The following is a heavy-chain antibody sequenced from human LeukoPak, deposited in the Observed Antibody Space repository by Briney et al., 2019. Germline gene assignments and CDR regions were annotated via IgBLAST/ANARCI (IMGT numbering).Heavy chain of an antibody. J-gene: IGHJ4*02. Sequence: GASVKVSCKASGGTFSTFGISWVRQAPGQGLEWMGGIIPIFGTANYAQKFQGRVTITADESTSTAYMELSSLRSEDTAVYYCASWEASYGGNSRRVAYYFDYWGQGTLVTVSS. CDR2: IIPIFGTA. V-gene: IGHV1-69*13. D-gene: IGHD4-23*01. CDR1: GGTFSTFG. CDR3: ASWEASYGGNSRRVAYYFDY.